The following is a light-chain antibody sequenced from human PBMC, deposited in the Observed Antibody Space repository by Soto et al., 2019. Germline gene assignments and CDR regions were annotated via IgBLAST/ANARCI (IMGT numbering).Light chain of an antibody. CDR1: SSNIGAGYD. V-gene: IGLV1-40*01. Sequence: QSVLTQPPSVSGAPGQRVTISCTGSSSNIGAGYDVHWYQQLPGTAPKLLIYGNSNRPSGVPDRFSGSKSGTSASLAITGLGAEDGVDYYCQSYDTSLGGSVFGGGT. CDR2: GNS. CDR3: QSYDTSLGGSV. J-gene: IGLJ2*01.